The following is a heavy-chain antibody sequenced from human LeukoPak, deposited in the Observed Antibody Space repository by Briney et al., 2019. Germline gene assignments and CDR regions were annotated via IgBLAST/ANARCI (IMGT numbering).Heavy chain of an antibody. CDR1: GGSVSSGSYY. CDR3: AGVRVTTTLIDY. V-gene: IGHV4-61*01. CDR2: IYYSGST. Sequence: SETLSLTCTVSGGSVSSGSYYWSWIRQPPGKGLEWIGYIYYSGSTNYNPSLKSRVTISVDTSKNQFSLKLSSVTAADTAVYYCAGVRVTTTLIDYWGQGTLVTVSS. D-gene: IGHD4-17*01. J-gene: IGHJ4*02.